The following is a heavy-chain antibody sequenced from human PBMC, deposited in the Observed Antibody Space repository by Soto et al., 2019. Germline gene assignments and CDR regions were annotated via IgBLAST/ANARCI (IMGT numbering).Heavy chain of an antibody. CDR2: IYYSGST. CDR1: GGSISSSSYY. CDR3: ARRNDYGDNEFGMDV. J-gene: IGHJ6*02. Sequence: SETLSLTCTVSGGSISSSSYYWGWIRQPPGKGLEWIGSIYYSGSTYYNPSLKSRVTISVDTSKNQFSLKLSSVTAADTAVYYCARRNDYGDNEFGMDVWGQGTTVTVPS. D-gene: IGHD4-17*01. V-gene: IGHV4-39*01.